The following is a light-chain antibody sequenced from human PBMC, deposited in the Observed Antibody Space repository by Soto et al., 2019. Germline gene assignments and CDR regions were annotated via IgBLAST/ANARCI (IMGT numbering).Light chain of an antibody. CDR2: DVS. CDR1: SSDVGGYNY. V-gene: IGLV2-14*01. CDR3: SSYTRSSPLV. Sequence: QSVLTQPASVSGSPGQSITISCTGTSSDVGGYNYVSWYQQHPGKAPKLMIYDVSNRPSGVSNRFSGSKSGNTASLTISGLQAEDEADYSCSSYTRSSPLVFGTGTKLTVL. J-gene: IGLJ1*01.